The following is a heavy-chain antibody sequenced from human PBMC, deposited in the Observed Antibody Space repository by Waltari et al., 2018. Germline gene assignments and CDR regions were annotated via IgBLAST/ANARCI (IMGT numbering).Heavy chain of an antibody. Sequence: QITLKESGPALVKPTETLTLTCTFSGSWLTTSGVGLGWVRQPPGKALEWLTLTLWNDDIRYSPSLQNRLAITKDPSKNHVVLTMTNMDPMDTATYFCALRRCTVGSTLAFNDWGQGILVTVSS. J-gene: IGHJ4*02. CDR2: TLWNDDI. V-gene: IGHV2-5*01. CDR3: ALRRCTVGSTLAFND. D-gene: IGHD1-26*01. CDR1: GSWLTTSGVG.